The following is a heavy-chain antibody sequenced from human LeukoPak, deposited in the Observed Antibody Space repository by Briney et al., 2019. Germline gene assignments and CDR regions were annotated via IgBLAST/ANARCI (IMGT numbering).Heavy chain of an antibody. CDR3: ARIPGSGWYQIFDY. J-gene: IGHJ4*02. CDR2: ISTNTGNP. Sequence: VASVKVSCKASGYTFTSYAMNWVRQAPGQGLEWMGWISTNTGNPTYAQGFTGRFVFSLDTSVSTAYLQISSLKAEDTAVYYCARIPGSGWYQIFDYWGQGTLVTVSS. D-gene: IGHD6-19*01. V-gene: IGHV7-4-1*02. CDR1: GYTFTSYA.